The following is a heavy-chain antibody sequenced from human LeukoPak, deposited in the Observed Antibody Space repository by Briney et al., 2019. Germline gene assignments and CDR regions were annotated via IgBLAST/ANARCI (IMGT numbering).Heavy chain of an antibody. CDR3: AGYDSSGYYYN. V-gene: IGHV3-23*03. CDR2: IYSGGST. J-gene: IGHJ4*02. D-gene: IGHD3-22*01. Sequence: GGSMRLSCAASGLTFSSYAISWVRQAPGKGLEWVSVIYSGGSTYYADSVKGRFTISRDNSKNALYLQMNSLRAEDTAVYYCAGYDSSGYYYNWGQGTLVTVSS. CDR1: GLTFSSYA.